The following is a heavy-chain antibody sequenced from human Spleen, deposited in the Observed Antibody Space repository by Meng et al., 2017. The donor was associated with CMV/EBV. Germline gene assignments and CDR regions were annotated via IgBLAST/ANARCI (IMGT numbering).Heavy chain of an antibody. CDR2: ISAYNGDT. J-gene: IGHJ6*02. V-gene: IGHV1-18*01. Sequence: ASVKVSCKASGYTFSSYGINWVRQAPGQGLEWMGWISAYNGDTNYAQSLQGRVTMTTDTSTSTAYLELRSLRSDDTAVYYCARERSSSSGDYYYYGMDVWGQGTTVTVSS. CDR3: ARERSSSSGDYYYYGMDV. CDR1: GYTFSSYG. D-gene: IGHD6-6*01.